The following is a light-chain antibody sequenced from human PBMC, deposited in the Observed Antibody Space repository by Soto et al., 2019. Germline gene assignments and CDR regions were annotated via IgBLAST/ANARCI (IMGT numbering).Light chain of an antibody. CDR2: EVS. J-gene: IGLJ2*01. Sequence: QSALTQPASVSGSPGQSITISCTGTSSDVGGYNYVSWYQQHPGKAPKLMIYEVSNQPSGVSNRFSGSKSGNTASLTISGLQAEDEADYYCSSYTSSSHVVFGGGTQLTVL. V-gene: IGLV2-14*01. CDR3: SSYTSSSHVV. CDR1: SSDVGGYNY.